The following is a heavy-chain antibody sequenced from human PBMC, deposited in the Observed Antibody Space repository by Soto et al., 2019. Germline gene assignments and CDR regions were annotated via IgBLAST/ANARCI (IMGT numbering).Heavy chain of an antibody. D-gene: IGHD3-3*01. CDR2: ISWNSGNA. CDR1: GFPFDDHA. J-gene: IGHJ4*02. CDR3: IRAQLGDLWSGGHFDS. V-gene: IGHV3-9*01. Sequence: DVHLVESGGGLVQPGRSLRLSCAASGFPFDDHAMHWARQTPEKGLEWVAGISWNSGNADYADSVKGRFTISRDNGKNSLFLEMNGLRAEDTALYYCIRAQLGDLWSGGHFDSWGLGTLVAVSS.